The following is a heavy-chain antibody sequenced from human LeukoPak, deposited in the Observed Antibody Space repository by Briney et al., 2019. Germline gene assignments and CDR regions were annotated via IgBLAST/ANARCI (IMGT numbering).Heavy chain of an antibody. CDR3: ARGDILTGYYTGWNWYFDL. J-gene: IGHJ2*01. CDR2: INPNSGAT. Sequence: ASVKVSCKASGYTFTGYCMHWVRQAPGQGLEWMGWINPNSGATKYAQNFQGRVTMTRDTSISTAYMELSRLRSDDTAVYYCARGDILTGYYTGWNWYFDLWGRGTLVTVSS. D-gene: IGHD3-9*01. V-gene: IGHV1-2*02. CDR1: GYTFTGYC.